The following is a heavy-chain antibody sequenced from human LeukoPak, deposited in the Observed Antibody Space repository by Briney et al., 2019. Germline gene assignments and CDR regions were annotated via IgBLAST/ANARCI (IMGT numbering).Heavy chain of an antibody. V-gene: IGHV4-34*01. CDR1: GGSFSGYY. CDR3: ARHWSIAAAGPTDAFDI. J-gene: IGHJ3*02. CDR2: INHSGST. D-gene: IGHD6-13*01. Sequence: SETLSLTCAVYGGSFSGYYWSWIRQPPGKGLEWIGEINHSGSTNYNPSLKSRVTISVDTSKNQFSLKLSSVTAADTAVYYCARHWSIAAAGPTDAFDIWGQGTMVTVSS.